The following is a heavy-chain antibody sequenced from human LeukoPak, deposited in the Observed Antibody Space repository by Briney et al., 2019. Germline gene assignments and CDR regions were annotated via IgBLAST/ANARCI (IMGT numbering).Heavy chain of an antibody. V-gene: IGHV3-48*03. CDR2: INRSGSTI. Sequence: PGGSLRLSCAASGFSFSSLEMNWVRQAPGKGLEWISYINRSGSTIYYADSVKGRFTISRDSAKSSLYLQMNSLRAEATAVYYCARVIWYFDYWGQGTLVTVSP. CDR1: GFSFSSLE. CDR3: ARVIWYFDY. J-gene: IGHJ4*02.